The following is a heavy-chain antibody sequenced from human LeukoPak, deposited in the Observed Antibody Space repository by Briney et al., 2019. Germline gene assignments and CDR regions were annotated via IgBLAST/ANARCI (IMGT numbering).Heavy chain of an antibody. V-gene: IGHV1-46*01. CDR3: ARASCSGGSCYSSGWAFDY. J-gene: IGHJ4*02. CDR2: INTSGGST. D-gene: IGHD2-15*01. Sequence: ASVKVSCKASGYTFTSYYMHWVRQAPGQGLEWMGIINTSGGSTSYAQKFQGRVTMTRDTSTSTVYMELSSLRSEDTAVYYCARASCSGGSCYSSGWAFDYWGQGTLVTVSS. CDR1: GYTFTSYY.